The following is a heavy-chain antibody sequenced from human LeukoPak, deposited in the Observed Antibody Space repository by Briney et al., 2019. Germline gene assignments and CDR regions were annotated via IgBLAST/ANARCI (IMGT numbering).Heavy chain of an antibody. J-gene: IGHJ4*02. CDR2: IYTSGST. V-gene: IGHV4-4*07. Sequence: PSETLSLTCTVSGGSISSYYWSWIRQPAGKGLEWIGRIYTSGSTNYNPSLKSRVTMSADTSKNQFSLKLNSLTTADTAVYYCTRGAGWLIDYWGQGILVTVSS. D-gene: IGHD3-16*01. CDR3: TRGAGWLIDY. CDR1: GGSISSYY.